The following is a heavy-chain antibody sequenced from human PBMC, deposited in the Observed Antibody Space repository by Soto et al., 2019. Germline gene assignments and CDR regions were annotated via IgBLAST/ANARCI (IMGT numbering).Heavy chain of an antibody. V-gene: IGHV3-23*01. CDR3: AKDPPWTVGPLAMDV. CDR2: FSGSGGNI. D-gene: IGHD1-26*01. J-gene: IGHJ6*02. Sequence: EVHLLESGGGLVQPGGSLRLSCVASGFAFSTHAMSWVRQAPGKGLECVSTFSGSGGNIYYAESVKGLLTISRDDSNNTLYLQMDSLRVEDTAVYYCAKDPPWTVGPLAMDVWGQGTTVSVSS. CDR1: GFAFSTHA.